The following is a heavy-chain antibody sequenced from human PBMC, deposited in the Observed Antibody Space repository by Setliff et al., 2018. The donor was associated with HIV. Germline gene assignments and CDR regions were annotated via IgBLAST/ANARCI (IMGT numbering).Heavy chain of an antibody. CDR1: GGTFSSYA. Sequence: SVKVSCKASGGTFSSYAINWVRQAPGQGLEWMGGITPFVGITNYAQKFQGRVTISADESTATAYIELSSLTSQDTAVYYCARDKGIREAASLDYWGQGSLVTVSS. D-gene: IGHD6-13*01. V-gene: IGHV1-69*10. J-gene: IGHJ4*02. CDR3: ARDKGIREAASLDY. CDR2: ITPFVGIT.